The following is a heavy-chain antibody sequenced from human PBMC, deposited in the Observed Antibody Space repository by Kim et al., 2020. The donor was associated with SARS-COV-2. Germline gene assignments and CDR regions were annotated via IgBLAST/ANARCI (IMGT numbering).Heavy chain of an antibody. Sequence: GGSLRLSCAASGFTFSSYGMHWVRQAPGKGLEWVAVIWYDGSNKYYADSVKGRFTISRDNSKNTLYLQMNSLRAEDTAVYYCAREASPDGPFDYWGQGTLVTVSS. V-gene: IGHV3-33*01. D-gene: IGHD4-17*01. J-gene: IGHJ4*02. CDR2: IWYDGSNK. CDR1: GFTFSSYG. CDR3: AREASPDGPFDY.